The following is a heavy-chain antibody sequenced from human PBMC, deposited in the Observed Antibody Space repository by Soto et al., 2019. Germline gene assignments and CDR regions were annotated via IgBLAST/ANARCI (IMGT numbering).Heavy chain of an antibody. CDR1: GGSISSSHW. V-gene: IGHV4-4*02. J-gene: IGHJ3*01. D-gene: IGHD3-9*01. CDR3: ARVVLTITRGAFDA. Sequence: QVQLQESGPGLVKPSGTLSLTCAVSGGSISSSHWWTWVRQSPGKGLVYIGEIAHSGTSNSNPSLKSPVTLSVDKSKNHFSLTLTSVTAADTAIYYCARVVLTITRGAFDAWGKGTLVIVSS. CDR2: IAHSGTS.